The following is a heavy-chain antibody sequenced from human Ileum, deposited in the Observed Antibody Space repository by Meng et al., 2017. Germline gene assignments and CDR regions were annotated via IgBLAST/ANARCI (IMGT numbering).Heavy chain of an antibody. CDR1: GASVTTSHYQ. J-gene: IGHJ4*02. CDR3: ARDHWGSLDY. V-gene: IGHV4-61*01. Sequence: VQLPGPGSGRVRPSEPLSLICTVSGASVTTSHYQWGWIRQPPGKGLEWIGYASTNYNPSLKSRLTISLDTSKNQVSLKLTSVTAADTAVYYCARDHWGSLDYWGQGILVTVSS. D-gene: IGHD7-27*01. CDR2: AST.